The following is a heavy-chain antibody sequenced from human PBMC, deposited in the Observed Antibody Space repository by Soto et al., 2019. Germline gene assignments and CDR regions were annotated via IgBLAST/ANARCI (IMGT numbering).Heavy chain of an antibody. CDR1: SGSISSSNW. CDR3: ASGTAADYYYGMDV. D-gene: IGHD6-13*01. J-gene: IGHJ6*02. CDR2: IYHTGST. Sequence: SETLSLTCDVSSGSISSSNWWIWVRQSPGKGLEWIGEIYHTGSTNYNPSLKSRVAISVDKSENQFSLKLSSVTAADTAVYFCASGTAADYYYGMDVWGQGTTVTVSS. V-gene: IGHV4-4*02.